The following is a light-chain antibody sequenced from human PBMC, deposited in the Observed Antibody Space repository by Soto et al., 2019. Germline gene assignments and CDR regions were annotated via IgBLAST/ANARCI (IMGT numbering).Light chain of an antibody. CDR3: QQYGSSST. CDR1: QTVLTY. V-gene: IGKV3-11*01. J-gene: IGKJ5*01. CDR2: DAS. Sequence: ESVLTQSPATLSLSPGDRATLSSRASQTVLTYLGWYQQKPGQAPRLLIYDASNRAAGIPDRFSGSGSGTDFTLTISSLEPEDFAIYYCQQYGSSSTFGQGTRLEI.